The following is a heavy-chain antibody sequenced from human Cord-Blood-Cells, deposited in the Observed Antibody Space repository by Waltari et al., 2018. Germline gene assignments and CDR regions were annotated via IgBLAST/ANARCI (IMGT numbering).Heavy chain of an antibody. CDR2: ISYDGSNK. D-gene: IGHD3-10*02. Sequence: QVQLVESGGDVVQPGRSLRLSCAASGFTFSSYAMHWVRQAPGKGLEWVAVISYDGSNKDSADSVKGRFTISRDNSKNTLYLQMNSLRAEDTAVYYCARGAGGVRAFYYMDVWGKGTTVTVSS. V-gene: IGHV3-30-3*01. CDR3: ARGAGGVRAFYYMDV. J-gene: IGHJ6*03. CDR1: GFTFSSYA.